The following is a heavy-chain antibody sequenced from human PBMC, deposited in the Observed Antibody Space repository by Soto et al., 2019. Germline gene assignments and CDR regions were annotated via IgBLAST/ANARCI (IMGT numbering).Heavy chain of an antibody. CDR3: ARSQWDIVLMVYAMRCAFDI. V-gene: IGHV1-46*01. D-gene: IGHD2-8*01. J-gene: IGHJ3*02. CDR2: LNPSGGST. Sequence: ASVKVSCKASGYTFTSYYMHWVRQAPGQGLEWMGILNPSGGSTSYAQKFKGRVTITRDTSTSTVYMELSSLRSEDTAVYYCARSQWDIVLMVYAMRCAFDIWGQGTMVTVSS. CDR1: GYTFTSYY.